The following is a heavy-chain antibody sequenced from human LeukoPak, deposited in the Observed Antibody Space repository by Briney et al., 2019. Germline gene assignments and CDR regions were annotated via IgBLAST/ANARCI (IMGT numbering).Heavy chain of an antibody. D-gene: IGHD1-26*01. Sequence: GGSLRLSCAASGLTFSSNWMNWVRQAPGKGLVRVSRIASDGSSTTYADSVKGRFTISRDNSKSTLYLQMNSLRAEDTAVYYCAKIGSYSVLGAYYFDSWGQGTLVTVSS. CDR3: AKIGSYSVLGAYYFDS. J-gene: IGHJ4*02. CDR2: IASDGSST. CDR1: GLTFSSNW. V-gene: IGHV3-74*01.